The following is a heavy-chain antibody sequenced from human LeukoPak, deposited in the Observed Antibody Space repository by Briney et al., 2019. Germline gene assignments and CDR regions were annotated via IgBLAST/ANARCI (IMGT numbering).Heavy chain of an antibody. J-gene: IGHJ4*02. Sequence: GGSLRLSCIASGFTFSNYGMHWVRQAPGKGLEWVAVISSDGSNKYYADSVKGRFTISRDDSKNTLYLQVNSLRADDTAVYYCAKSGLAAAGHRGYFDYWGQGTLVTVSS. CDR1: GFTFSNYG. CDR2: ISSDGSNK. CDR3: AKSGLAAAGHRGYFDY. V-gene: IGHV3-30*18. D-gene: IGHD6-13*01.